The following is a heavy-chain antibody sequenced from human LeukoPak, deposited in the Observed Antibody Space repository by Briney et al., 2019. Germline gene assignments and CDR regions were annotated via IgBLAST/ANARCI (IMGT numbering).Heavy chain of an antibody. J-gene: IGHJ3*02. Sequence: SQTLSLTCNISGDSVSSNSAAWNWIRQSPSRGLEWLGRTYYRSKWYDDYAVSVKSRITINPDTSKNHFSLQLNPVTPEDTAVYFCAREVAGTCAFDIWGQGTMVTVSS. CDR2: TYYRSKWYD. D-gene: IGHD1-14*01. V-gene: IGHV6-1*01. CDR3: AREVAGTCAFDI. CDR1: GDSVSSNSAA.